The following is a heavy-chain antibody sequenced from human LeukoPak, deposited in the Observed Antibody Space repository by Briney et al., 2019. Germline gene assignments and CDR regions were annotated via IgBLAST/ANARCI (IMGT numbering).Heavy chain of an antibody. J-gene: IGHJ4*02. V-gene: IGHV1-46*01. CDR3: ATDRTGDLHLFDY. CDR1: GYTFTSYY. D-gene: IGHD7-27*01. CDR2: INPSGGST. Sequence: RASVKVSCKASGYTFTSYYMHWVRQAPGQGPEWMGIINPSGGSTSYAQKYQGRVTMTRDTSTSTVYMELSSLRSEDTAVYYCATDRTGDLHLFDYWGQGTLVTVSS.